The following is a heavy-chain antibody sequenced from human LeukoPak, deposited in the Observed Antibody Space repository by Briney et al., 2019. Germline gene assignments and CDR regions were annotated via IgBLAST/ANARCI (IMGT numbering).Heavy chain of an antibody. CDR1: GFTFSTYA. Sequence: GGSLRLSCAASGFTFSTYAMGWVRQAPGKGLEWVSTISGSGGSTDYADSVKGRFTISRDNSKNTLYLQTNTLRAEDTAVYFCASDRNSNNWFYYWGQGTLVTVSS. D-gene: IGHD2/OR15-2a*01. CDR3: ASDRNSNNWFYY. V-gene: IGHV3-23*01. J-gene: IGHJ4*02. CDR2: ISGSGGST.